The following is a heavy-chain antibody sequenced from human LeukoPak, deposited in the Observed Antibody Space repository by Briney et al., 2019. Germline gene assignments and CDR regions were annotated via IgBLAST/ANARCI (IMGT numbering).Heavy chain of an antibody. Sequence: ASETLSLTCAVSGGSISSSNWWSWVRQPPGKGLEWIGEIYHSGSTNYNPSLKSRVTISVDKSISTAYLQWSSLKASDTAMYYCARPDCSGGSCYSGVRSWFDPWGQGTLVTVSS. CDR2: IYHSGST. J-gene: IGHJ5*02. V-gene: IGHV4-4*02. CDR3: ARPDCSGGSCYSGVRSWFDP. D-gene: IGHD2-15*01. CDR1: GGSISSSNW.